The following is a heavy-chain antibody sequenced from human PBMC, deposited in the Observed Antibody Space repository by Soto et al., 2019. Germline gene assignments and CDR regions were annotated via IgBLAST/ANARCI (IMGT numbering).Heavy chain of an antibody. CDR2: VSHDGRNT. V-gene: IGHV3-30*18. Sequence: VQLVESGGGVVQPGRSLRLSCAASGFTFSDYAMHWVRQAPGKGLEWVAVVSHDGRNTHYADSVKGRFTISRDSSNNTVSLEMTSLRAEDTAVYYCAKGGRQWLVTSDFNYWGQGALVNVSS. CDR1: GFTFSDYA. J-gene: IGHJ4*02. CDR3: AKGGRQWLVTSDFNY. D-gene: IGHD6-19*01.